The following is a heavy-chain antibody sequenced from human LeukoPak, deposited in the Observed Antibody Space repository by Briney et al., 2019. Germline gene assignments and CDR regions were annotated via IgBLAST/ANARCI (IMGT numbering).Heavy chain of an antibody. CDR1: GYTLTGLS. J-gene: IGHJ4*02. V-gene: IGHV1-24*01. Sequence: ASVKVSCKVSGYTLTGLSMHWVRQAPGKGLEWMGGFDPEDGETIYAQKFQGRVTMTEDTSTDTAYMELSSLRSEDTAAYYCVTGTYYYDSSGPKTYPFDYWGQGTLVTVSS. CDR3: VTGTYYYDSSGPKTYPFDY. CDR2: FDPEDGET. D-gene: IGHD3-22*01.